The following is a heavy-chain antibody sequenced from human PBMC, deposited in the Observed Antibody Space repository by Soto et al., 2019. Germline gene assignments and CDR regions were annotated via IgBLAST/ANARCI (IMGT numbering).Heavy chain of an antibody. Sequence: GESLKISCKGSGYSFTSYWIGWVRQMPGKGLEWMGIIYPGDSDTRYSPSFQGQVTISADRSISTAYLQWSSLKASDTAMYYCARRPYYYDSSGYYHFDYWGQGTLVTVSS. CDR3: ARRPYYYDSSGYYHFDY. CDR2: IYPGDSDT. CDR1: GYSFTSYW. D-gene: IGHD3-22*01. V-gene: IGHV5-51*01. J-gene: IGHJ4*02.